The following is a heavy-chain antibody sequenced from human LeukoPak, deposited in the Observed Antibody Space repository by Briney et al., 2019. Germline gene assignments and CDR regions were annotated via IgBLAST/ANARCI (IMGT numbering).Heavy chain of an antibody. V-gene: IGHV3-23*01. CDR1: GFSFSSNW. Sequence: GGSLRLSCAASGFSFSSNWMSWVRQAPGKGLEWVSTISGSGGSTYYPDSVQGRFTISRDNSKNTLYLQMNSLRAEDTAIYYCAKVTMMVVVRSYCDYWGQGTLVTVSS. CDR3: AKVTMMVVVRSYCDY. CDR2: ISGSGGST. J-gene: IGHJ4*02. D-gene: IGHD3-22*01.